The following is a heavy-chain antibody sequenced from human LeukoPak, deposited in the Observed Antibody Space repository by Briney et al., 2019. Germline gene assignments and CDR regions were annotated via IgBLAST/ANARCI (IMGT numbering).Heavy chain of an antibody. Sequence: SETLSLTCIVSGGSISSYXXXXXXXXXXXXXXXXXRXXXXXSTXYNPSLNSRVTXXLDTSXXQFSLKLSSVTAADTAVYYCARVGRVAVAGTSYYYFYMDVWGTGTTVTVSS. D-gene: IGHD6-19*01. CDR3: ARVGRVAVAGTSYYYFYMDV. J-gene: IGHJ6*03. CDR2: XXXXXST. V-gene: IGHV4-4*07. CDR1: GGSISSYX.